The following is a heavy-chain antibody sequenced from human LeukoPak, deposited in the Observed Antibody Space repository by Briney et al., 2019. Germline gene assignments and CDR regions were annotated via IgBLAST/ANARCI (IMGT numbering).Heavy chain of an antibody. V-gene: IGHV3-30-3*01. D-gene: IGHD6-13*01. Sequence: PGRSLRLSCAASGFTFSSYAMHWVRQAPGKGLEWVAVISYDGSNKYYADSVKGRFTTSRDNSKNTLYLQMNSLRAEDTAVYYCARDQKAAAAGTGMDVWGQGTTVTVSS. CDR2: ISYDGSNK. CDR1: GFTFSSYA. J-gene: IGHJ6*02. CDR3: ARDQKAAAAGTGMDV.